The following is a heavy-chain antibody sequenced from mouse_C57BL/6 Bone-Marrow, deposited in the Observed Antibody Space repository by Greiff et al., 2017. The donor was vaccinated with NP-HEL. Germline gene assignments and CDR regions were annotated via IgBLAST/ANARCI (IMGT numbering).Heavy chain of an antibody. D-gene: IGHD2-2*01. J-gene: IGHJ2*01. CDR1: GYTFTDYE. CDR2: IDPETGGT. V-gene: IGHV1-15*01. CDR3: WVTYYFDY. Sequence: VKLVESGAELVRPGASVTLSCKASGYTFTDYEMHWVKQTPVHGLEWIGAIDPETGGTAYNQKFKGKAILTADKSSSTAYMELRSLTSEDSAVYYCWVTYYFDYWGQGTTLTVSS.